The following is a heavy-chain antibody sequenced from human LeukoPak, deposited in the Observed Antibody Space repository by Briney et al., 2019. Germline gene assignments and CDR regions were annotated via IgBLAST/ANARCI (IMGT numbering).Heavy chain of an antibody. J-gene: IGHJ4*02. Sequence: GGSLRLSCAASGFTFSTAWMSWVRQAPGKGLEWVGRIKSKTDGGTTEYAAPVKGRFTISRDDSKNTLYLQMDGLIIDDTAVYYCWYAPDYWGQGTLVTVSS. CDR1: GFTFSTAW. V-gene: IGHV3-15*01. CDR3: WYAPDY. D-gene: IGHD6-13*01. CDR2: IKSKTDGGTT.